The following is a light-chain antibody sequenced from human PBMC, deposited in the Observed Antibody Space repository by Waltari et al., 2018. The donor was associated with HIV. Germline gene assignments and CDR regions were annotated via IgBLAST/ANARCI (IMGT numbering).Light chain of an antibody. CDR1: SRDIGYFDS. CDR3: CSYAGTYTYV. CDR2: EVS. J-gene: IGLJ1*01. V-gene: IGLV2-11*01. Sequence: QSALTQPRSASGSPGQSVTISCTGTSRDIGYFDSVSWYQQYPGKAPKVIIYEVSQRPSGVPDRFTASKSGITASLTISGLQDEDEADYYCCSYAGTYTYVFGTGTTVTVL.